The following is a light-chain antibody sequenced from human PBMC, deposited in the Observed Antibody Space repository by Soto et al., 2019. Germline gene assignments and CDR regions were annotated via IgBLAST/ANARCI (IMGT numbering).Light chain of an antibody. V-gene: IGKV1-27*01. Sequence: DIQMTQSPSSLSASVGDRVTITCRASQGIANYLAWYQQKPGKVPKLLIYAASTLEPVVPTRVSGSGFGTDFNLSISSLQHEHLATYYCQKYNGAPYTFGPGTNVDIK. J-gene: IGKJ3*01. CDR2: AAS. CDR1: QGIANY. CDR3: QKYNGAPYT.